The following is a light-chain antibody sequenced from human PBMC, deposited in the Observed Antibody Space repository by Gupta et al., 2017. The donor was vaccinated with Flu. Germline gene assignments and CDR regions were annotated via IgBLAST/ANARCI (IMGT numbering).Light chain of an antibody. J-gene: IGKJ1*01. CDR2: QVS. Sequence: DVVMTQSPLSLPVTLGQPASISCRSSQGLVYSDGNTYLHWFQQRPGQSPRRLIYQVSYRDSGGPDRVSGSGSGPDFTLKIRRVEAEDVGIDVGMKGAHGLWELGQGTKVEIK. V-gene: IGKV2-30*01. CDR3: MKGAHGLWE. CDR1: QGLVYSDGNTY.